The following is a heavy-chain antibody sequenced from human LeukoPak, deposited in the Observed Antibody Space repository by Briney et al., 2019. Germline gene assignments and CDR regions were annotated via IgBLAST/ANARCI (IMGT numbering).Heavy chain of an antibody. Sequence: ASVKVSCKASGYTFTSYGISWVRQAPGQGLEWMGWISAYNGNTKYAQKLQGRVTMTTDTSTSTAYMELRSLRSDDTAVFYCARGHRTAAYDSSGSDYWRQGTLVTVS. CDR1: GYTFTSYG. D-gene: IGHD3-22*01. V-gene: IGHV1-18*01. CDR3: ARGHRTAAYDSSGSDY. CDR2: ISAYNGNT. J-gene: IGHJ4*02.